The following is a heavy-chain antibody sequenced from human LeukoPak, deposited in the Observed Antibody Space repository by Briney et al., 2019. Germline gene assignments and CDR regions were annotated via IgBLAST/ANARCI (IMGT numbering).Heavy chain of an antibody. CDR1: GFSLSTSGVG. J-gene: IGHJ4*02. V-gene: IGHV2-5*01. CDR3: ARAYYDILTGYYNTGNFDY. CDR2: IYWNDDK. D-gene: IGHD3-9*01. Sequence: SGPTLVKPTQTLTLTCTFSGFSLSTSGVGVGWIRQPPGKALEWLALIYWNDDKRYSPSLKSRLTITKDTSKNQVVLTMTNMDPVDTATYYCARAYYDILTGYYNTGNFDYRGQGTLVTVSS.